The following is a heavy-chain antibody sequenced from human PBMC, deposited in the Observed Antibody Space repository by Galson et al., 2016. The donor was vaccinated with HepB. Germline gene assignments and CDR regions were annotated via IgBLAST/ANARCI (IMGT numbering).Heavy chain of an antibody. CDR1: GLSFSSHD. Sequence: SLRLSCAASGLSFSSHDMHWVRQAPGKGLEWVAIISYEGSNTNYADSMDGRFTIHRDNSNNTLYLQIDSLRPEDTAVYDSARDEGRDIGLSVYALYYNGLDAWGQGTTVTVSS. J-gene: IGHJ6*02. CDR2: ISYEGSNT. D-gene: IGHD2-8*01. V-gene: IGHV3-30*03. CDR3: ARDEGRDIGLSVYALYYNGLDA.